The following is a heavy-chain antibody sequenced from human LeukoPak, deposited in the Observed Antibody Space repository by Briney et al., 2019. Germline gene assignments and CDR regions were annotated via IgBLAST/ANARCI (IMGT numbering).Heavy chain of an antibody. CDR3: ARVIKVSSGWYGNYYYYYMDV. J-gene: IGHJ6*03. D-gene: IGHD6-19*01. V-gene: IGHV4-34*01. CDR1: GGSFSGYY. CDR2: INHSGST. Sequence: PSETLSLTCAVYGGSFSGYYWSWIRQPPGKGLEWIGEINHSGSTNYNPSLKSRVTISVDTSKNQFSLKLSSVTAADTAVYYCARVIKVSSGWYGNYYYYYMDVWGKGTMVTVSS.